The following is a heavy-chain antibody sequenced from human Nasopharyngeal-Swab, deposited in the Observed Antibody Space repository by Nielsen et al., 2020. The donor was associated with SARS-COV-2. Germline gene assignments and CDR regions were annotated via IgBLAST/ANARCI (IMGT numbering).Heavy chain of an antibody. D-gene: IGHD2-2*01. J-gene: IGHJ6*03. V-gene: IGHV4-34*01. CDR2: ITRSGNT. CDR3: ARVNNGGGIVPASYSFFMDV. Sequence: ESLKISCGLNGASFSGYYWGWIRQPPGKGLEWIGDITRSGNTNYNPALRSRVTISVATSKGEFSLKLTSVTAADTAIYFCARVNNGGGIVPASYSFFMDVWGKGTSVAVSS. CDR1: GASFSGYY.